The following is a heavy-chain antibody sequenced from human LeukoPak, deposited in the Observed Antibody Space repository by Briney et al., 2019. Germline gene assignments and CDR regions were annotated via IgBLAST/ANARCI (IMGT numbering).Heavy chain of an antibody. Sequence: ASETLSLTCAVSGGSIINSNWWRWVRQPPGKGLGWIGEIDHSGSTSYNPSLKSRVTMSVDRSLNQFSLRLSSVTAADTAVYYCASTGYSYVQGDYWGQGTLVTVSS. J-gene: IGHJ4*02. CDR1: GGSIINSNW. CDR3: ASTGYSYVQGDY. CDR2: IDHSGST. D-gene: IGHD5-18*01. V-gene: IGHV4-4*02.